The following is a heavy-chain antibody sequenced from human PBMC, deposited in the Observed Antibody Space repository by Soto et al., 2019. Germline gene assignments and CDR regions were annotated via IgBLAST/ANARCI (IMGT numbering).Heavy chain of an antibody. J-gene: IGHJ4*02. Sequence: GGSLSLSWSTSGFTADDYAPHWDRQPPREGRGYDLTIMGQGGSTYSADSVKGRFPISRDSSKNTLYLQMSSLRAEDTDVYYCVKPGGLRGGGYFDYWGQGALVTVSS. CDR1: GFTADDYA. D-gene: IGHD4-17*01. V-gene: IGHV3-64D*09. CDR3: VKPGGLRGGGYFDY. CDR2: IMGQGGST.